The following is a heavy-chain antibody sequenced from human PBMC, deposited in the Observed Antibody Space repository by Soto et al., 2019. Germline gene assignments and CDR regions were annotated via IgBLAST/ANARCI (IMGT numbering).Heavy chain of an antibody. V-gene: IGHV4-31*03. Sequence: QVQLQESGPGLLKPSQTLSLTCTVSGVSTSSGGSCWTWMRQHPGKGLEWIGYIYYSGNTYYNPSLKSRVIISLDTAKNQFSLKPPSVTAADSAVYYCARRAADYGDAFDIWGQGTIVTVSS. CDR2: IYYSGNT. CDR3: ARRAADYGDAFDI. D-gene: IGHD4-17*01. J-gene: IGHJ3*02. CDR1: GVSTSSGGSC.